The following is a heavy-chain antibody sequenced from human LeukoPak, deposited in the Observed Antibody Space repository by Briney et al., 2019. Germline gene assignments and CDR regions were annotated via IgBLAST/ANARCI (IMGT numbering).Heavy chain of an antibody. Sequence: SETLSLTCAVSAGSISSRNWWSWVRQSPGKGLEWIGEMSHSGSTNYNPSLESRVTMSVDKSKNQFSLKLSSVTAADTAVYYCARDVPGHRFDPWGQGTLVTVSS. CDR1: AGSISSRNW. V-gene: IGHV4-4*02. J-gene: IGHJ5*02. D-gene: IGHD3-10*02. CDR2: MSHSGST. CDR3: ARDVPGHRFDP.